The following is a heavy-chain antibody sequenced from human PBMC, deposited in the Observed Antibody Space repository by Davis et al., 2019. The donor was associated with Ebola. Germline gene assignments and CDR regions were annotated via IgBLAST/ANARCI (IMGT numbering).Heavy chain of an antibody. CDR3: AKGGTTMIVPFDY. V-gene: IGHV3-23*01. D-gene: IGHD3-22*01. Sequence: PGGSLRLSCAASGFTFTTYAMTWVRRAPGKALEWVSGISGSGGSTYYADSVKGRFTISRDNSKNTLYLQMNSLRAEDTAVYYCAKGGTTMIVPFDYWGQGTLVTVSS. CDR1: GFTFTTYA. J-gene: IGHJ4*02. CDR2: ISGSGGST.